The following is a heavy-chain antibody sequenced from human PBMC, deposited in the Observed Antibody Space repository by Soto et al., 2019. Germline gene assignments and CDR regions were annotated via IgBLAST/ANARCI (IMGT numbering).Heavy chain of an antibody. J-gene: IGHJ4*02. D-gene: IGHD1-26*01. CDR1: GFTFSGSA. V-gene: IGHV3-73*02. Sequence: EVQLVESGGGLVQPGGSLKLSCAASGFTFSGSAMHWVRQASGKGLEWVGRIRSKANSYATAYAASVKGRFTISRDDSKNTAYLKMNSLKTEDTAVYYCNSAPTRYSGSYYDWGQGTLVTVSS. CDR2: IRSKANSYAT. CDR3: NSAPTRYSGSYYD.